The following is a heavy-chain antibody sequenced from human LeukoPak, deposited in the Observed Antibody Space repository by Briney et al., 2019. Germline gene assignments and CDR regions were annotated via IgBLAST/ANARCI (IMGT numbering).Heavy chain of an antibody. CDR2: ISYSGYT. CDR3: ARGRNDNGGMFFDS. Sequence: MPSETLSLTCTVSGGSIRSFYWSWIRQAPGRGLEWIGFISYSGYTSYSPSLKSRDAISVDTSRSQFSLRLSSMTAADTAIYYCARGRNDNGGMFFDSWAQGTLVTVSS. J-gene: IGHJ4*02. CDR1: GGSIRSFY. D-gene: IGHD4-23*01. V-gene: IGHV4-59*01.